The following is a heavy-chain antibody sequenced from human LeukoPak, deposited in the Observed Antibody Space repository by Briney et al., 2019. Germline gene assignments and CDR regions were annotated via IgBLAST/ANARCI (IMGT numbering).Heavy chain of an antibody. CDR1: GFTFSSYS. CDR2: ISSSSSYI. D-gene: IGHD3-10*01. J-gene: IGHJ4*02. V-gene: IGHV3-21*04. Sequence: GGSLRLSCAASGFTFSSYSMNWVRQAPGKGLEWVSSISSSSSYIYYADSVKGRFTISRDNSKNTLYLQMNSLRAEDTAVYYCAKESGLLWFGEVLYWGQGTPVAVSS. CDR3: AKESGLLWFGEVLY.